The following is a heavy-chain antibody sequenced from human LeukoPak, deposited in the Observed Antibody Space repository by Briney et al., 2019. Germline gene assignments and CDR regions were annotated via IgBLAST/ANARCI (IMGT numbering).Heavy chain of an antibody. Sequence: GASVKVSCKASGYTFTSYAMHWVRQAPGQRLEWMGWINAGNGNTKYSQKFQGRVTITRDTSASTAYMELSSLRSEDTAVYYCARAGVKQWLVATPLYGMDVWGQGTTVTVSS. V-gene: IGHV1-3*01. D-gene: IGHD6-19*01. CDR1: GYTFTSYA. CDR2: INAGNGNT. CDR3: ARAGVKQWLVATPLYGMDV. J-gene: IGHJ6*02.